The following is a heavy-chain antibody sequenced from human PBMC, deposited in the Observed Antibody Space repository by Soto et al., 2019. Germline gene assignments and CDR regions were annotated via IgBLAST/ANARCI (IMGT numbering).Heavy chain of an antibody. V-gene: IGHV4-39*01. CDR1: GGSISSTTYY. CDR2: IYYSGST. Sequence: SETLSLTCTVSGGSISSTTYYWGWIRQPPGKGLEWIGSIYYSGSTYYNPSLKSRVTISVDTSKNQFSLKLSSVTAADTAVYYCARHTPAISISDHWGQGTLVTVSS. CDR3: ARHTPAISISDH. J-gene: IGHJ4*02. D-gene: IGHD2-15*01.